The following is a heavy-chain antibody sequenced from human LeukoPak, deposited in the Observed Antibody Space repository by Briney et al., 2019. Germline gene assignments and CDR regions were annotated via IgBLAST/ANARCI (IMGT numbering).Heavy chain of an antibody. CDR1: GFTVSNNY. Sequence: GGSLRLSCAASGFTVSNNYMGWVRQAPGKGLEWVSVIYSYGFTSYADSVKGRFTISRDNSKNTLYLQMNSLRAEDTAVYYCYGIRLGDGFQNWGQRTMVIVSS. CDR3: YGIRLGDGFQN. D-gene: IGHD3-16*01. CDR2: IYSYGFT. J-gene: IGHJ3*02. V-gene: IGHV3-53*01.